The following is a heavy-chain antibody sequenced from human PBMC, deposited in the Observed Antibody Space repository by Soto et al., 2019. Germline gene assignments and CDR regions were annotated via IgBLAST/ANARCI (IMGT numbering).Heavy chain of an antibody. CDR1: GFTFSSYS. CDR2: ISSSSSYI. Sequence: EVQLVESGGGLVKPEGSLRLSCAASGFTFSSYSMNWVRQAPGKGLEWVSSISSSSSYIYYADSVKGRFTISRDNAKNSLYLQMNSLRAEDTAVYFCARDLGKDDYIWGSYRPFDYWGQGTLVTVSS. D-gene: IGHD3-16*02. J-gene: IGHJ4*02. CDR3: ARDLGKDDYIWGSYRPFDY. V-gene: IGHV3-21*01.